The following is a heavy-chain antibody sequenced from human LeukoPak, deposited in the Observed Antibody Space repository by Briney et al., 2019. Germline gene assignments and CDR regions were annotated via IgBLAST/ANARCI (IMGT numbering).Heavy chain of an antibody. V-gene: IGHV4-34*01. Sequence: SETLSLTCAVYGGSLSGYYWSWIRQTPGKGLEWIGEIKQSGSTKYNPSLKSRVTISVDTSKNQFSLKLSSVTAADTAVYYCARDSVPPPNYYDSSGYPWYYYMDVWGKGTTVTISS. CDR3: ARDSVPPPNYYDSSGYPWYYYMDV. CDR1: GGSLSGYY. CDR2: IKQSGST. J-gene: IGHJ6*03. D-gene: IGHD3-22*01.